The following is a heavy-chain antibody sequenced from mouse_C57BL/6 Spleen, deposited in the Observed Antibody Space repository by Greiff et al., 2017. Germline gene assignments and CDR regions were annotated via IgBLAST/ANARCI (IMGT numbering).Heavy chain of an antibody. CDR1: GYTFTSYW. V-gene: IGHV1-50*01. Sequence: QVQLKQPGAELVKPGASVKLSCKASGYTFTSYWMQWVKQRPGQGLEWIGEIDPSDSYTNYTQKFKGKATLTVDTSSSTAYMQLSSLTAEDSAVYYCARGSWGDKTYFDVWGTGTTVTVSS. CDR2: IDPSDSYT. J-gene: IGHJ1*03. CDR3: ARGSWGDKTYFDV.